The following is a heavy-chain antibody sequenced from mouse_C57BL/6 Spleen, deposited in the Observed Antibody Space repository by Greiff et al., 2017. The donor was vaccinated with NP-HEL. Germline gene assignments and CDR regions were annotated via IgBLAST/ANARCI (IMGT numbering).Heavy chain of an antibody. CDR2: IDPETGGT. V-gene: IGHV1-15*01. D-gene: IGHD2-1*01. J-gene: IGHJ4*01. CDR1: GYTFTDYE. CDR3: AKTTPSYGNYAMDY. Sequence: QVQLKQSGAELVRPGASVTLSCKASGYTFTDYEMHWVKQTPVHGLEWIGAIDPETGGTAYNQKFKGKAILTADKSSSTAYMQLSSLTSEDSAVYFCAKTTPSYGNYAMDYWGQGTSVTVSS.